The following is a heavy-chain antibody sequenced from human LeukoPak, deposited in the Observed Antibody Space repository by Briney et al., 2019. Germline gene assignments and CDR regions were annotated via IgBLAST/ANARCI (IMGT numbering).Heavy chain of an antibody. CDR3: AKGPWFGELLHPFDY. D-gene: IGHD3-10*01. J-gene: IGHJ4*02. CDR2: ISGGGSNT. V-gene: IGHV3-23*01. Sequence: GGSLTLSCAASGFTFSSNAMSWVRQAPAPGLELVSDISGGGSNTYYADSVKGRFTISRDNSENTLYLLMNSLRAEDTAVYYCAKGPWFGELLHPFDYWGQGTLVTVSS. CDR1: GFTFSSNA.